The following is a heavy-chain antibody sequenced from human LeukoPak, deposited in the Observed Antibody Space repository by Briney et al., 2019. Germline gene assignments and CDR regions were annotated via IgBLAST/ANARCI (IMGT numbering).Heavy chain of an antibody. J-gene: IGHJ4*02. Sequence: SETLSLTCTVSGGSISSYYRSWIRQPPGKGLEWIGYIYYSGSTYYNPSLKSRVTISVDTSKNQFSLKLSSVTAADTAVYYCARVVSHYYDSSGYFDYWGQGTLVTVSS. CDR2: IYYSGST. CDR3: ARVVSHYYDSSGYFDY. V-gene: IGHV4-59*08. CDR1: GGSISSYY. D-gene: IGHD3-22*01.